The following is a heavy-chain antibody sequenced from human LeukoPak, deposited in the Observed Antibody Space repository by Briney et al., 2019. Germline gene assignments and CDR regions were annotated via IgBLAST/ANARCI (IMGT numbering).Heavy chain of an antibody. CDR1: GFTFSTYS. V-gene: IGHV3-48*01. Sequence: GRSLRLSCAASGFTFSTYSMNWVRQAPGKGLEWVSYISLRSSTIYYADSVKGRFTISRDNAKNSLYLQMNSLRAEDTAVYYCARDRITIFGAEDYWGQGTLVTVSS. D-gene: IGHD3-3*01. CDR3: ARDRITIFGAEDY. CDR2: ISLRSSTI. J-gene: IGHJ4*02.